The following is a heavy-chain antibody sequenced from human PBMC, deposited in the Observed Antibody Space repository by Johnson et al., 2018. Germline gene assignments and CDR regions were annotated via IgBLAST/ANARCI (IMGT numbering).Heavy chain of an antibody. V-gene: IGHV3-48*01. CDR2: IDTSASSI. CDR3: ARAGRSRYFSYYMDV. CDR1: GFTFTTYG. J-gene: IGHJ6*03. Sequence: VQLVQSGGDLVQXGGSLRLXCAASGFTFTTYGMNWVRQAPGKGLEWISYIDTSASSIYYAESVKGRFTIPRDNAKKSVYLQMNSLRAEDTAGYYCARAGRSRYFSYYMDVWGKGTTVTVSS.